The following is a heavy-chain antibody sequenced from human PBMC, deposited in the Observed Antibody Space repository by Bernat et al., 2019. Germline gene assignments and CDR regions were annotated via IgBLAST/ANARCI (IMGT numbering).Heavy chain of an antibody. CDR1: AFTFSSYA. J-gene: IGHJ4*02. D-gene: IGHD3-3*01. V-gene: IGHV3-23*04. CDR2: ISRDSSIT. Sequence: VQLVESGGGLVQPGGSLRLSCAASAFTFSSYAMSWVRQAPGKGLEWVSAISRDSSITSYADSVKGRFTISRDNSKNTVYLQMNTLRAEDTAVYYCAKRGNGYYEFDYWGQGALVTVSS. CDR3: AKRGNGYYEFDY.